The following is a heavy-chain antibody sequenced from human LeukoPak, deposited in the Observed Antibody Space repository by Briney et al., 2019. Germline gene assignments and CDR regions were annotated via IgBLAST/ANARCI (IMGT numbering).Heavy chain of an antibody. CDR1: GFTFSSYA. J-gene: IGHJ3*02. V-gene: IGHV3-23*01. CDR3: ANHHYYDSSGYYYLNAFDI. D-gene: IGHD3-22*01. CDR2: ISGSGGST. Sequence: GGSLRLSCAASGFTFSSYAMSWVRQAPGKGLEWVSAISGSGGSTYYADSVKGRFTISRDNSKNTLYLRMNSLRAEDTAVYYCANHHYYDSSGYYYLNAFDIWGQGTMVTVSS.